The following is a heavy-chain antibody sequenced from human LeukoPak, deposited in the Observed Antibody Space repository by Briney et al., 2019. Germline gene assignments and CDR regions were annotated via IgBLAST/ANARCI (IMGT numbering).Heavy chain of an antibody. CDR2: ISGFNGDT. D-gene: IGHD6-19*01. J-gene: IGHJ4*02. Sequence: GASVKVSCKASGYSFNGYGITWVRQAPGQGLEWMGWISGFNGDTEYAQMLQGRVTMDTDTSTSTAYMELRSLRSDDTAVYYCARDQKVGQTYSSGWLDHWGQGTLVTVSS. CDR1: GYSFNGYG. CDR3: ARDQKVGQTYSSGWLDH. V-gene: IGHV1-18*01.